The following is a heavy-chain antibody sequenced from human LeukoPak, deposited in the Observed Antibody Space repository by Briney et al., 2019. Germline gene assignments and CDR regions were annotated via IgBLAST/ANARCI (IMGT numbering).Heavy chain of an antibody. J-gene: IGHJ6*02. CDR3: ASVNRMVRGVINYYYGMDV. V-gene: IGHV1-18*01. Sequence: ASVKVSCTASGYTFTSYGISWVRQAPGQGLEWMGWISAYNGNTNYAQKLHGRVTMTTDTSTSTAYMELRSLRSDDTAVYYCASVNRMVRGVINYYYGMDVWGQGTTVTVSS. CDR2: ISAYNGNT. D-gene: IGHD3-10*01. CDR1: GYTFTSYG.